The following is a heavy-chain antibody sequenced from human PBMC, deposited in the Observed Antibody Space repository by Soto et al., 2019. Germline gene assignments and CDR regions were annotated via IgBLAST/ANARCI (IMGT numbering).Heavy chain of an antibody. Sequence: SETLSLTCTVSGGSISSYYWSWIRQPPGKGLEWIGYIYYSGSTNYNPSLKSRVTISVDTSKNQFSLKLSSVTAADTAVYYCAWAGVIAAAGTWYAPPYLDYWGQGPRFPVSS. CDR1: GGSISSYY. CDR2: IYYSGST. D-gene: IGHD6-13*01. J-gene: IGHJ4*02. V-gene: IGHV4-59*01. CDR3: AWAGVIAAAGTWYAPPYLDY.